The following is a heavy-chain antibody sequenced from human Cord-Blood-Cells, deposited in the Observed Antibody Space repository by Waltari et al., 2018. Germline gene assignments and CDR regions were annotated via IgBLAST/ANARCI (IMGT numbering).Heavy chain of an antibody. V-gene: IGHV1-69*01. J-gene: IGHJ3*02. Sequence: QVQLVQSGAEVKTPGSSVKVSCKASGGTFSSYASSWVRQAPGQGLEWMGGIIPIFGTANHAQKFQGRVTITADESTSTAYMGLSSLRSEDTAVYYCASVKVGADAFDIWGQGTMVTVSS. CDR1: GGTFSSYA. CDR3: ASVKVGADAFDI. CDR2: IIPIFGTA. D-gene: IGHD1-26*01.